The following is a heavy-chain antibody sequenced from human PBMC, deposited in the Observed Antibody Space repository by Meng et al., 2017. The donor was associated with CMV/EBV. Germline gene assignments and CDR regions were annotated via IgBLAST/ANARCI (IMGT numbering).Heavy chain of an antibody. Sequence: GESLKISCAASGFTFSSYAMHWVRQAPDKGLEWVAVISYDGSNKYYADSVKGRFTISRDNSKNTLYLQMNSLRAEDTAVYYCARPGYYDFWSGYYPTGLGMDVWGQGTTVTVSS. CDR1: GFTFSSYA. CDR3: ARPGYYDFWSGYYPTGLGMDV. V-gene: IGHV3-30-3*01. D-gene: IGHD3-3*01. J-gene: IGHJ6*02. CDR2: ISYDGSNK.